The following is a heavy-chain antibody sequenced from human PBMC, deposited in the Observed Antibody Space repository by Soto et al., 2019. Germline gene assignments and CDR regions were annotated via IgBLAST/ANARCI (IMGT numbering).Heavy chain of an antibody. D-gene: IGHD2-2*01. V-gene: IGHV3-48*01. CDR1: GFTFNAFS. Sequence: EVHLVESGGGLVQSGASLRLSCAASGFTFNAFSMNWVRQTPGKGLEWIAHIAGGGVPTYYADSVKGRFTISRDKGKNFLYLQMNSLKGEDSGVYYCTRASSYAFDYWGQGALVTVSS. CDR2: IAGGGVPT. CDR3: TRASSYAFDY. J-gene: IGHJ4*02.